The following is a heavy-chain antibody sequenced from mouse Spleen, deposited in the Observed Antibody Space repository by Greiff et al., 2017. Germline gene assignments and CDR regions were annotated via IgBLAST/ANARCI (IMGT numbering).Heavy chain of an antibody. Sequence: VQLQQSGAELVRPGASVTLSCKASGYTFTDYEMHWVKQTPVHGLEWIGAIDPETGGTAYNQKFKGKAILTADKSSSTAYMELRSLTPEDSAVYYCTRGDHYYAMDYWGQGTSVTVSS. J-gene: IGHJ4*01. D-gene: IGHD3-3*01. CDR1: GYTFTDYE. V-gene: IGHV1-15*01. CDR3: TRGDHYYAMDY. CDR2: IDPETGGT.